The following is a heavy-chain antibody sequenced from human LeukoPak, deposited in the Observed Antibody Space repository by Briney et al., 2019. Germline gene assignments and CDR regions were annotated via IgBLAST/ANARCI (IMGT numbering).Heavy chain of an antibody. CDR3: ARGGYCSGGSCYSVGDAFDI. CDR1: GGSFSGYY. D-gene: IGHD2-15*01. CDR2: IYYSGST. Sequence: PSETLSLTCAVYGGSFSGYYWSWIRQPPGKGLEWIGYIYYSGSTYYNPSLKSRVTISVDTSKNQFSLKLSSVTAADTAVYYCARGGYCSGGSCYSVGDAFDIWGQGTMVTVSS. J-gene: IGHJ3*02. V-gene: IGHV4-30-4*01.